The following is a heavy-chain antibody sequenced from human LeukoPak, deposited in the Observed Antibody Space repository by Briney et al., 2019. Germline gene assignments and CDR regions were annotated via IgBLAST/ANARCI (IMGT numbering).Heavy chain of an antibody. CDR2: FDPEDGET. CDR1: GYTLTELS. J-gene: IGHJ6*02. D-gene: IGHD2-2*01. CDR3: ATDVDRLLRNYYGMDV. V-gene: IGHV1-24*01. Sequence: ASVKVSCKVSGYTLTELSMHWVRQAPGKGLEWMGGFDPEDGETIYAQKFQGRVTMTEDTSTDTAYMELSSLRSEDTAVYYCATDVDRLLRNYYGMDVWGQGTTVTVSS.